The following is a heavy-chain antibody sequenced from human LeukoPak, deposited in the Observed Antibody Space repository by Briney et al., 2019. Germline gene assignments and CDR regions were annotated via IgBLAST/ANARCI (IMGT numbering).Heavy chain of an antibody. CDR3: ATDSPIPQPDYGDYDGVAFDI. D-gene: IGHD4-17*01. CDR2: LDPEDGET. V-gene: IGHV1-24*01. Sequence: ASVKVSCKVSGYTLTELSMHWVRQAPGKGLEWMGGLDPEDGETIYAQKFQGRVTMTEDSSTDTAYMELSSLSSEDTAVYYCATDSPIPQPDYGDYDGVAFDIWGQATMVTVSS. CDR1: GYTLTELS. J-gene: IGHJ3*02.